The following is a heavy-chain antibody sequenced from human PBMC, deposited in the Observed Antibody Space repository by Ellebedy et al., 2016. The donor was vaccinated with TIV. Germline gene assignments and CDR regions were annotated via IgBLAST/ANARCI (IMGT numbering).Heavy chain of an antibody. J-gene: IGHJ1*01. V-gene: IGHV3-23*01. CDR3: IFKGMSARLY. CDR2: ISGSGDST. Sequence: PGGSLRLSCAASGFTFSIYAMSWVRQAPGKGLEWVSLISGSGDSTYYADPVKGRFTVSRANSNHTLFLQVNSLRAEDTAVYYCIFKGMSARLYWGQGTLVTVSS. CDR1: GFTFSIYA. D-gene: IGHD6-6*01.